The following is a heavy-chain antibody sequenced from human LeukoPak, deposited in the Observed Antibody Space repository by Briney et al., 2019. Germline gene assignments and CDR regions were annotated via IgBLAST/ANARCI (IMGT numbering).Heavy chain of an antibody. V-gene: IGHV3-23*01. J-gene: IGHJ5*02. CDR3: TKDPNGDYVGAFDP. CDR2: ITGTHYTT. CDR1: GFTFSSFA. D-gene: IGHD4-17*01. Sequence: GGSLRLSCAAAGFTFSSFAMTWVRQAPGKGLEWVSSITGTHYTTYNTDSVKGRSTISRDNSKNTLYLQMNSLRADDTAVYYCTKDPNGDYVGAFDPWGQGTLVTVSS.